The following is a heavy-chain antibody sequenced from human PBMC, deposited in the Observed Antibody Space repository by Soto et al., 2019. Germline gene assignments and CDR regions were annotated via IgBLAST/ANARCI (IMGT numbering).Heavy chain of an antibody. J-gene: IGHJ4*01. CDR3: ARVAY. V-gene: IGHV3-21*01. CDR2: ISSGSSDT. CDR1: EYPISRVS. Sequence: PVVPMRHSCNASEYPISRVSMNWVSQVPGKGLEWVASISSGSSDTWYADSVKGRFIISRDNAQNSLFLQMISLRTEDTAMYYCARVAYWGPGTQVTVSS.